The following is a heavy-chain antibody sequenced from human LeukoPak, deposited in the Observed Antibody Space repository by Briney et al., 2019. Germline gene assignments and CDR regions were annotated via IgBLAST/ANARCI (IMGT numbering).Heavy chain of an antibody. D-gene: IGHD6-13*01. CDR2: IYSGGST. J-gene: IGHJ6*02. CDR3: AKDRIAAVGTPYYYYGMDV. CDR1: GFTVSSNY. Sequence: SGGSLRLSFAASGFTVSSNYMSWVRQAPGKGLEWVSVIYSGGSTYYADSVKGRFTISRDNSKNTLYLQVNSLRAEDTAVYYCAKDRIAAVGTPYYYYGMDVWGQGTTVTVSS. V-gene: IGHV3-53*01.